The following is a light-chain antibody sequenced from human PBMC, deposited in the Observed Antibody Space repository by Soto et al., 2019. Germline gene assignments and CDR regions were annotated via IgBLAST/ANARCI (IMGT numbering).Light chain of an antibody. CDR1: SSNIGSNY. V-gene: IGLV1-47*01. CDR3: AAWDDSLSGYVV. CDR2: RNN. Sequence: QSVLTQPPSASGTPGPRVTISCSGSSSNIGSNYVYWYQQLPGTAPKLLIYRNNQRPSGVPDRFSGSKSGTSASLAISGLRSEDEADYYCAAWDDSLSGYVVFGGGTKRTVL. J-gene: IGLJ2*01.